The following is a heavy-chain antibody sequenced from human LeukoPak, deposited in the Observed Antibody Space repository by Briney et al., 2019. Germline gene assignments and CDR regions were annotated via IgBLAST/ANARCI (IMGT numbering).Heavy chain of an antibody. J-gene: IGHJ4*02. D-gene: IGHD3-22*01. CDR3: ARGWRYYDSSGSLVG. CDR1: GFTFRDAG. Sequence: GGSLRLSCAASGFTFRDAGMSWVRQAPGKGLEWVSYISSSGSTIYYADSVKGRFTISRDNAKNSLYLQMNSLRAEDTAVYYCARGWRYYDSSGSLVGWGQGTLVTVSS. V-gene: IGHV3-11*04. CDR2: ISSSGSTI.